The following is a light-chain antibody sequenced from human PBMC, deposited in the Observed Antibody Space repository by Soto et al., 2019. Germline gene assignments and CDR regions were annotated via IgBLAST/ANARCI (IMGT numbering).Light chain of an antibody. CDR2: GAF. CDR3: QQYNNWPSLN. CDR1: QSVSSY. Sequence: IVLTHSPATLSLSPGERATPSCRSSQSVSSYLAWYQQKPGQAPRLLIYGAFTRATGIPARFSGSGSGTEFTLTISSLQSEDSAVYYCQQYNNWPSLNFGGGTKVDIK. J-gene: IGKJ4*01. V-gene: IGKV3-15*01.